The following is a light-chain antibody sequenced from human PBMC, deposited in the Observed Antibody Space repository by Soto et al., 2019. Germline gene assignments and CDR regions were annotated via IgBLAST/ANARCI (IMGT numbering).Light chain of an antibody. J-gene: IGKJ1*01. V-gene: IGKV3-20*01. CDR3: QQYGSSPKRT. CDR2: GAS. CDR1: QSVSSSY. Sequence: EMVLTQSPGTLSLSPGERATLSCRASQSVSSSYLAWYQQKPGQAPRLLIYGASSRASGIPDRFSGSGSGTAFTLTISRLEPEDSAVYYCQQYGSSPKRTFGQGTKVEIK.